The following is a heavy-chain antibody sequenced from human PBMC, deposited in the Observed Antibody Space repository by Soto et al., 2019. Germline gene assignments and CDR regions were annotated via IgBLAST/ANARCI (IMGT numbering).Heavy chain of an antibody. Sequence: QLQLQESGPGLVKPSETLSLTCTVSGGSISSSSYYWGWIRQPPGKGLEWIGSIYYSGSTYYNPSLKSRVTLSVDTYKNQFSLKLSSVTAADTAVYYCAALYYDILTGYPTNWFDPWGQGTLVTVSS. J-gene: IGHJ5*02. CDR1: GGSISSSSYY. V-gene: IGHV4-39*01. CDR3: AALYYDILTGYPTNWFDP. CDR2: IYYSGST. D-gene: IGHD3-9*01.